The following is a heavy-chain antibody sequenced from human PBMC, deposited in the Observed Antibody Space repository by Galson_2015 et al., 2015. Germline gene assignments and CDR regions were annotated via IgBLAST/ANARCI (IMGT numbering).Heavy chain of an antibody. Sequence: SLRLSCAASGFTFSSYSMNWVRQAPGKGLEWVSSISSSSSYIYYADSVKGRFTISRDNAKNSLYLQMNSLRAEDTAVYYCARNVVPAAMYYFDYWGQGTLVTVSS. J-gene: IGHJ4*02. CDR3: ARNVVPAAMYYFDY. CDR1: GFTFSSYS. V-gene: IGHV3-21*01. D-gene: IGHD2-2*01. CDR2: ISSSSSYI.